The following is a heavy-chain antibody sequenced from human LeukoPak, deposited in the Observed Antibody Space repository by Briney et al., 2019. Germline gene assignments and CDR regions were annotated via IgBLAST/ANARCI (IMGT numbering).Heavy chain of an antibody. D-gene: IGHD6-6*01. CDR3: AKDRGGSSSDWFDP. CDR2: TYYRSRWYN. J-gene: IGHJ5*02. Sequence: SQTLSLTFAISGDSVSRKSAAWNWIRQSPSRGLEWLGSTYYRSRWYNDYAVSVKSRIIINSDTSKNQFSLQLNSVTPEDTAVYYCAKDRGGSSSDWFDPWGQGTLVIVSS. V-gene: IGHV6-1*01. CDR1: GDSVSRKSAA.